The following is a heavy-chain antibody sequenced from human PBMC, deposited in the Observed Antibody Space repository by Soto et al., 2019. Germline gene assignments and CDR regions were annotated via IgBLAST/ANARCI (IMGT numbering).Heavy chain of an antibody. V-gene: IGHV3-48*01. Sequence: PGGSLRLSCAASGFTFSSYSMNWVRQAPGKGLEWVSYISSSSSAIYYADSVKGRFIISRDNAKNSLYLQMNSLRAEGTAVYYCARGTRYCSGGSCYPAFDIWGQGTMVTVSS. CDR1: GFTFSSYS. CDR2: ISSSSSAI. J-gene: IGHJ3*02. CDR3: ARGTRYCSGGSCYPAFDI. D-gene: IGHD2-15*01.